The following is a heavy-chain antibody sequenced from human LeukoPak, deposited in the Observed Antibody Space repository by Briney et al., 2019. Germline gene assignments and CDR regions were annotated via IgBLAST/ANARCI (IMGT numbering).Heavy chain of an antibody. Sequence: GRSLRLSCAASGFTFDDHAMHWVRQAPGKGLEWVSGISWNSGSIGYADSVKGRFTISRDNAKNSLYLQMNSLRAEDTALYYCAKDLTYYYDSSGPAIDYWGQGTLVTVSS. V-gene: IGHV3-9*01. CDR2: ISWNSGSI. CDR1: GFTFDDHA. J-gene: IGHJ4*02. D-gene: IGHD3-22*01. CDR3: AKDLTYYYDSSGPAIDY.